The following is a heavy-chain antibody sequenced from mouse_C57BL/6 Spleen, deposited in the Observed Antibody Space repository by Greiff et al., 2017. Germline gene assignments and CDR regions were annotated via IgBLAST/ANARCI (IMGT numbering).Heavy chain of an antibody. V-gene: IGHV2-5*01. J-gene: IGHJ1*03. CDR3: AKTYYSNDGYVDV. CDR1: GFSLTSYG. D-gene: IGHD2-5*01. Sequence: VQLQESGPGLVQPSQSPSITCTVSGFSLTSYGVHWVRQSPGKGLEWLGVIWRGGSTAYNAAFMSRLSITKDNSKSQVFFKMNSLQADDTAIYYCAKTYYSNDGYVDVWGTGTTVTVSS. CDR2: IWRGGST.